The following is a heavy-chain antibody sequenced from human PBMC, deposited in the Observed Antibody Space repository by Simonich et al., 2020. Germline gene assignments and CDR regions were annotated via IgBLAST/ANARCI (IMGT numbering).Heavy chain of an antibody. CDR3: ARANERDY. J-gene: IGHJ4*02. CDR2: ISSRSIYI. Sequence: EVQLVESGGGLVKPGGSLRLSCAASGFPLSGYSMNWVRQAPGKGLEWVSSISSRSIYIYYADSVKGRFTISRDNAKTSLYLQMNSLRAEDTAVYYCARANERDYWGQGTLVTVSS. CDR1: GFPLSGYS. D-gene: IGHD1-1*01. V-gene: IGHV3-21*01.